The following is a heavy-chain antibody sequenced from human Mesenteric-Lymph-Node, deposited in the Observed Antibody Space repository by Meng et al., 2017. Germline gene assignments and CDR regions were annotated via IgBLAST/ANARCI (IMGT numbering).Heavy chain of an antibody. Sequence: GESLKISCAASGFTVSSNYMSWVRQAPGKGLEWVSVIYSGGSTYYADSVKGRFTISRHNSKNTLYLQMNSLRAEDTAVYYCARDGVYDSSGYYLGAFDIWGQGTMVTVSS. D-gene: IGHD3-22*01. J-gene: IGHJ3*02. CDR2: IYSGGST. CDR3: ARDGVYDSSGYYLGAFDI. V-gene: IGHV3-53*04. CDR1: GFTVSSNY.